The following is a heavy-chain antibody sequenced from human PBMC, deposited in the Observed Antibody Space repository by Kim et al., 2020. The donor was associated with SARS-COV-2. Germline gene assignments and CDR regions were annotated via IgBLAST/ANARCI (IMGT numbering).Heavy chain of an antibody. CDR1: GFTFSDYG. D-gene: IGHD3-10*01. J-gene: IGHJ4*02. V-gene: IGHV3-33*05. CDR2: ISYDGGNK. CDR3: ARDYSTWYGGRGSYYFDY. Sequence: GGSLRLSCAASGFTFSDYGMHWVRQAPGKGLEWVAVISYDGGNKYYADSVKGRFTISRDNSKNTLYMQMNSLRAEDTAVYYCARDYSTWYGGRGSYYFDYWGQGTLVTVSS.